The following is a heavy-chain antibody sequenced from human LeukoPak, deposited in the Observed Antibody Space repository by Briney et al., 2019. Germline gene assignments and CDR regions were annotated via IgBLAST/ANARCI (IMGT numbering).Heavy chain of an antibody. J-gene: IGHJ4*02. D-gene: IGHD6-6*01. CDR1: GGSFSGYY. CDR3: ARGHSSIAARGRYFDY. V-gene: IGHV4-34*01. Sequence: SETLSLTCAVYGGSFSGYYWSWIRQPPGKGLEWIGEINHSGSTNYNPSLKSRVTISVDTSKNQFSLKLSSVTAADTAVYYCARGHSSIAARGRYFDYWGQGTLVTVSS. CDR2: INHSGST.